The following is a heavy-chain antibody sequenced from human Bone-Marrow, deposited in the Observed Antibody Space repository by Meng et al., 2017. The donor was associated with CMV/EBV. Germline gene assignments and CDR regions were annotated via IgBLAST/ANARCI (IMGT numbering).Heavy chain of an antibody. Sequence: TFSGFSLRTGGVGVGWIRQPPGKALEWLALIYWNDDKRYSPSLKSRLTITKDTSKNQVVLTMTNMDPVDTATYYCAHRLSVKGYFDYWGQGTLVTVSS. J-gene: IGHJ4*02. CDR2: IYWNDDK. D-gene: IGHD3-16*02. CDR1: GFSLRTGGVG. V-gene: IGHV2-5*01. CDR3: AHRLSVKGYFDY.